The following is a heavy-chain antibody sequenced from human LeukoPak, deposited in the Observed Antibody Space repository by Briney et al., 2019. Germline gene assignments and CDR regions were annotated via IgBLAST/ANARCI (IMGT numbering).Heavy chain of an antibody. D-gene: IGHD6-19*01. CDR2: IKPDSGSS. J-gene: IGHJ4*02. V-gene: IGHV1-2*02. CDR1: GYTFTAYY. CDR3: AKARVPIAVAGLYYFDY. Sequence: ASVKVSCKASGYTFTAYYIHWLRQAPGQGPEWMGWIKPDSGSSHYAQKFQGRVTMTRDTSSNSAYMDLTSLKSDDTALYYCAKARVPIAVAGLYYFDYWGQGALVTVSS.